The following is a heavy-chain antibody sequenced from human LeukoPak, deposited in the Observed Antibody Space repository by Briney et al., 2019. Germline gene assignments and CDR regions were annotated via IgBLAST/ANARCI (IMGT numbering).Heavy chain of an antibody. Sequence: SETLSLTCTVSGGSISSYYWSWIRQPPGKGLEWIGYVYYSGSTNYNPSLKSRLTISIDTSKNQFSLKLSSVTAADTAVYYCARVCYSSSYDYWYFNLWGRGTLVTVSS. CDR1: GGSISSYY. CDR2: VYYSGST. CDR3: ARVCYSSSYDYWYFNL. V-gene: IGHV4-59*01. D-gene: IGHD6-13*01. J-gene: IGHJ2*01.